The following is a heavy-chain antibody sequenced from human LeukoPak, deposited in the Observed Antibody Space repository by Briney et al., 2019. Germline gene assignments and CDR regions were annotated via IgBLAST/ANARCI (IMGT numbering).Heavy chain of an antibody. J-gene: IGHJ4*02. CDR1: GGSISSGSYY. CDR3: ARDEYSSSWYEAYYFDY. V-gene: IGHV4-61*02. D-gene: IGHD6-13*01. Sequence: SETLSLTCTVSGGSISSGSYYWSWIRQPAGKGLEWIGRIYTSGSTNYNPSLKSRVTISVDTSKNQFSLKLSSVTAADTAVYYCARDEYSSSWYEAYYFDYWGQGTLVTVSS. CDR2: IYTSGST.